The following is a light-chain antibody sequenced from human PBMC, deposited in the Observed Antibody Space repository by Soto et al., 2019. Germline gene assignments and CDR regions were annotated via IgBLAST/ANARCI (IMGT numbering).Light chain of an antibody. V-gene: IGKV1-5*01. CDR3: QQYNDYLWT. CDR2: DAS. J-gene: IGKJ1*01. Sequence: DIQMTQSPSTLSASVGDRVTITCRASQSFTSWLAWYQQKPGKAPKLLIYDASSLESGVPSRFSGSGSGTEFTLTISSLQPDDFATCYCQQYNDYLWTFGQGTKVEIK. CDR1: QSFTSW.